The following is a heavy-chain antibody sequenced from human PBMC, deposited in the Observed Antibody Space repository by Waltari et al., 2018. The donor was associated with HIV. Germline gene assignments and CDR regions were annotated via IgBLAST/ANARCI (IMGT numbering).Heavy chain of an antibody. CDR3: ATSKGGNDSSGPRDAFDI. V-gene: IGHV4-34*01. D-gene: IGHD6-19*01. J-gene: IGHJ3*02. CDR1: GGSFSGYY. Sequence: QVQLQQWGAGLLKPSETLSLTCAVYGGSFSGYYWSWIRQPPGKGLEWIGEINHSGSTNYNPSLKSRVTISVDTSKNQFSLKLSSVTAADTAVYYCATSKGGNDSSGPRDAFDIWGQGTMVTVSS. CDR2: INHSGST.